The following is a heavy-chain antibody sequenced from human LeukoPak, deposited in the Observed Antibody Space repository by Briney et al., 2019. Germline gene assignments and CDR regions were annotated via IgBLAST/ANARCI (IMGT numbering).Heavy chain of an antibody. CDR1: GFTFSSYA. V-gene: IGHV3-23*01. Sequence: GGSLRLSCAASGFTFSSYAMSWVRQAPGKGLEWVSAISGSGGSTYYADSVKGRFTISRDNSKNTLYLQMNSLRAEDTALYHCARVAIGCSGGSCYSAGWFDPWGQGTLVTVSS. CDR2: ISGSGGST. CDR3: ARVAIGCSGGSCYSAGWFDP. D-gene: IGHD2-15*01. J-gene: IGHJ5*02.